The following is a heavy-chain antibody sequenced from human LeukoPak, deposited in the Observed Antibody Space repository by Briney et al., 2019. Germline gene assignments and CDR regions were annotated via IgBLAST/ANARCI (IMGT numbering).Heavy chain of an antibody. CDR1: GFTFSSYA. CDR3: AKDGTAMVSYYFDY. V-gene: IGHV3-23*01. J-gene: IGHJ4*02. D-gene: IGHD5-18*01. CDR2: ISGSGGST. Sequence: GGSLRLSCAASGFTFSSYAMSWVRQAPGKGLEWASAISGSGGSTYYADSVKGRFTISRDNSKNTLYLQMNSLRAEDTAVYYCAKDGTAMVSYYFDYWGQGTLVTVSS.